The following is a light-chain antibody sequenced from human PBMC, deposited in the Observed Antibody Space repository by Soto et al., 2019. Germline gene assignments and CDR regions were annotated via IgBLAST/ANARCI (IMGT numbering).Light chain of an antibody. CDR1: TSDVGGYYH. J-gene: IGLJ3*02. CDR2: DVT. V-gene: IGLV2-14*03. CDR3: SSYTNKDTLL. Sequence: QSVLTQPASVSGSPGQSITISCTGTTSDVGGYYHVSWYQQQPGKAPKLIIYDVTVRPSGISPRFSGSKSDNTASLAVSGLQPDEEADYCCSSYTNKDTLLFGGGTKVTVL.